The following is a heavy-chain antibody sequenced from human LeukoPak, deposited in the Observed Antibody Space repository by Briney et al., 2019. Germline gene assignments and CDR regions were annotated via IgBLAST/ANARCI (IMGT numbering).Heavy chain of an antibody. CDR1: GYTFTGYC. Sequence: ASVKVSFKSSGYTFTGYCIHWVRRSPGQGLGWRGGSNASSGGTRCAQKFQGRVTRARDTSIRTAYIDLSRLRSHDTDVYYCARDLLWFGESPSYHYMHVWGKGTTATISS. D-gene: IGHD3-10*01. CDR3: ARDLLWFGESPSYHYMHV. J-gene: IGHJ6*03. V-gene: IGHV1-2*01. CDR2: SNASSGGT.